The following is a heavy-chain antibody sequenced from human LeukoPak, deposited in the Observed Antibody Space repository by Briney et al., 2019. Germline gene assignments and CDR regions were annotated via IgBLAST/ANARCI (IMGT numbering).Heavy chain of an antibody. Sequence: GGSLRLSCVASGFTFSRYDVHWVRQAPGKGLEWVAVISDDGKKEIYADSVKGRFTISRDNSKNTLYLQMNSLRAEDTALYYCARVAAETGAFRDNWFDPWGQGTLVTVSS. V-gene: IGHV3-30*04. D-gene: IGHD6-19*01. CDR2: ISDDGKKE. CDR1: GFTFSRYD. CDR3: ARVAAETGAFRDNWFDP. J-gene: IGHJ5*02.